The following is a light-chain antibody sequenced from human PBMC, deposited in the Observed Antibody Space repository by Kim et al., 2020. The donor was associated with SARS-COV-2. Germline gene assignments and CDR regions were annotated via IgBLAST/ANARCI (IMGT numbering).Light chain of an antibody. CDR3: SSYTRSSTFV. CDR2: DVS. J-gene: IGLJ7*01. Sequence: QSALTQPASVFGSPGHSITISCTGTSCDVGGYNYVSWYQQLPGKAPKLMIYDVSKRPSGVSNRFSGSKSGNPASLTISGLQAEDEADYYCSSYTRSSTFVFEGGSQL. CDR1: SCDVGGYNY. V-gene: IGLV2-14*01.